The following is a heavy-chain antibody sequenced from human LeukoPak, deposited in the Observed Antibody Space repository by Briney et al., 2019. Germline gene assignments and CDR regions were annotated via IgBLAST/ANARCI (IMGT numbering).Heavy chain of an antibody. CDR1: GFTVSSNY. J-gene: IGHJ6*02. Sequence: GGSLRLSCAASGFTVSSNYMSWVRQAPGKGLEWVSVIYSGGSTYYADSVKGRFTISRDNSKNTLYLQMNSLRAEDTAVYYCARDRWELLSNSYHYCGLDVWGQGTTVTVSS. V-gene: IGHV3-53*01. CDR3: ARDRWELLSNSYHYCGLDV. D-gene: IGHD2-15*01. CDR2: IYSGGST.